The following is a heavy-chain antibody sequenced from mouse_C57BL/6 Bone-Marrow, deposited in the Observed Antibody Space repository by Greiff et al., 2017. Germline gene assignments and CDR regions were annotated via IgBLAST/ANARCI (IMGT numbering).Heavy chain of an antibody. CDR3: ARPAYRAMDY. Sequence: EVQLVESGGDLVKPGGSLKLSCAASGFTFSSYGMSWVRQTPDKRLEWVATISSGGSYTYYPDSVKGRFTISRDNAKNTLYLQMSSLKSEDTAMYYCARPAYRAMDYWGQGTSVTVSS. V-gene: IGHV5-6*01. CDR2: ISSGGSYT. CDR1: GFTFSSYG. D-gene: IGHD2-10*01. J-gene: IGHJ4*01.